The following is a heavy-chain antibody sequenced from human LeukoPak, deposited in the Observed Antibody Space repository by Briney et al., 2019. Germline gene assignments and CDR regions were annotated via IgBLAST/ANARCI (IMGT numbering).Heavy chain of an antibody. V-gene: IGHV1-18*01. CDR1: GYTFTSYG. CDR3: ARSKRGGGRPTLVGYMDV. D-gene: IGHD3-16*01. Sequence: ASVKVSCKASGYTFTSYGISWVRQAPGQGLEWMGWISAYNGNTNYAQKLQGRVTMTTDTSTSTAYMELRSLRSDDTAVYYCARSKRGGGRPTLVGYMDVWGKGTTVTVSS. J-gene: IGHJ6*03. CDR2: ISAYNGNT.